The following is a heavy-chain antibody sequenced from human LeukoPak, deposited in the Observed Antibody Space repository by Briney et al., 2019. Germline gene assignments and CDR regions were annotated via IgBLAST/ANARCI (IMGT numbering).Heavy chain of an antibody. J-gene: IGHJ4*02. CDR2: ISSDESEG. V-gene: IGHV3-30*18. CDR3: AKGGVSSAYHPVDY. D-gene: IGHD3-22*01. CDR1: GFIFSSYG. Sequence: GSSLRLSCAASGFIFSSYGMHWVRQAPGKGLEWVAGISSDESEGFYVGSVKGRFITSRDSSKSMLYLQMNSLRIEDTAVYYCAKGGVSSAYHPVDYWGQGTLVTVSP.